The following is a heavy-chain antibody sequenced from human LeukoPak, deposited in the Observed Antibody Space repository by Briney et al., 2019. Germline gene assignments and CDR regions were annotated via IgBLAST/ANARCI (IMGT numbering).Heavy chain of an antibody. J-gene: IGHJ4*02. Sequence: SGGSLRLSCAASGFIFSSNVMHWVRQAPGKGLEYVSSISGNGDNTYYADSVEGRFTISRDNSKNTLYLQVNSLRAEDTAVYYCARDRMGAILYFDSWGQGTLVTVSS. D-gene: IGHD1-26*01. CDR2: ISGNGDNT. CDR1: GFIFSSNV. CDR3: ARDRMGAILYFDS. V-gene: IGHV3-64*04.